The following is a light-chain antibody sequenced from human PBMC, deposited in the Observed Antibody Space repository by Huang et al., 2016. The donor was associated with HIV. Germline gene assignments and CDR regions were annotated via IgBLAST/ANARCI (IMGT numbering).Light chain of an antibody. CDR3: QQYGNSPGT. J-gene: IGKJ1*01. CDR1: QSVSSSH. Sequence: EIVLTQSPGTLSLSPGERAILSCRASQSVSSSHLAWYQQKPGQAPRLLIDGASSRATGIPDRFSGSGSGTDFTHTISRLEPEDFAVFYCQQYGNSPGTFGQGTKVEIK. V-gene: IGKV3-20*01. CDR2: GAS.